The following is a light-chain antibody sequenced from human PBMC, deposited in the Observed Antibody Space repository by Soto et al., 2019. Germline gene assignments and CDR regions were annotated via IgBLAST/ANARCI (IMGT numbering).Light chain of an antibody. J-gene: IGKJ2*01. CDR1: QSISSSY. V-gene: IGKV3-20*01. CDR2: AAS. CDR3: QQYGSSSYT. Sequence: EMGLTQSPGTLSLSPGERATLSCRASQSISSSYLAWYQQKPGQAPRLLIYAASSRATGIPDRFSGSGSGTDFTLTISRLEPEDFAVYYCQQYGSSSYTFGQGTQLEIK.